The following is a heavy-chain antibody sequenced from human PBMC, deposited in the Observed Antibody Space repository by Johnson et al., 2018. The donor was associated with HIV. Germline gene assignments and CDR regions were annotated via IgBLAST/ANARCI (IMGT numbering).Heavy chain of an antibody. Sequence: VQLVESGGGLVQPGGSLRLSCAASGFTFSSYWMHWVRQAPGKGLVWVSRINSDGSSTRYADSVKGRFTVSRDNAKNSLYLQMNSLGVEDAAVYYCAGYPIRDDAFDVWGQGTMVTVSS. D-gene: IGHD5-12*01. CDR1: GFTFSSYW. V-gene: IGHV3-74*01. J-gene: IGHJ3*01. CDR3: AGYPIRDDAFDV. CDR2: INSDGSST.